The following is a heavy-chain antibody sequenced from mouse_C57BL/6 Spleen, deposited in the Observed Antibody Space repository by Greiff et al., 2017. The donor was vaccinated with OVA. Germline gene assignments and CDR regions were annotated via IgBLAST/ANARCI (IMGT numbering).Heavy chain of an antibody. CDR2: IRNKANGYTT. Sequence: EVKLVESGGGLVQPGGSLSLSCAASGFTFTDYYMSWVRQPPGKALEWLGFIRNKANGYTTEYSASVKGRFTISRDNSQSILYLQMNALRAEDSATYYCARDNEGYYFDSCGQGTTLTVSS. CDR1: GFTFTDYY. CDR3: ARDNEGYYFDS. V-gene: IGHV7-3*01. J-gene: IGHJ2*01.